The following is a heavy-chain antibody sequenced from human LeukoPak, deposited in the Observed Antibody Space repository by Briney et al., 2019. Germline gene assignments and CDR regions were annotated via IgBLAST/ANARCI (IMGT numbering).Heavy chain of an antibody. V-gene: IGHV7-4-1*02. CDR3: ARGKIAAAGTGVTDY. D-gene: IGHD6-13*01. CDR2: INTNTGNP. CDR1: GYTFTSYA. Sequence: ASVKVSCKASGYTFTSYAMNWVRQAPGQGREWMGWINTNTGNPTYAQGFTGRFVFSLDTSVSTAYLQISSLKAEDTAVYYCARGKIAAAGTGVTDYWGQGTLVTVSS. J-gene: IGHJ4*02.